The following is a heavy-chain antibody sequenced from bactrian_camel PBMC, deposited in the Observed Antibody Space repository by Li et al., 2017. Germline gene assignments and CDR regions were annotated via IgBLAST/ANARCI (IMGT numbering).Heavy chain of an antibody. D-gene: IGHD1*01. Sequence: HVQLVESGGGSVQAGGSLRLSCAGSGRTYSNWVSQGYMAWFRQAPGKEREGVAAIDSAGRRSYADSVKGRFTISQDNAKNTVYLQMNSLRPEDTAMYYCAARGPYCYAKLSVRDFTYWGQGTQVTVS. CDR3: AARGPYCYAKLSVRDFTY. CDR2: IDSAGRR. J-gene: IGHJ6*01. CDR1: GRTYSNWVSQGY. V-gene: IGHV3S53*01.